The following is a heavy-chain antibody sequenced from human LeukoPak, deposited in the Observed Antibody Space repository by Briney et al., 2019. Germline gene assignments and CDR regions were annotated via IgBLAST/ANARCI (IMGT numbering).Heavy chain of an antibody. V-gene: IGHV4-34*01. CDR2: INHSRST. J-gene: IGHJ5*02. Sequence: SETLSLTCAVYGGSFSGYYWSWIRQPPGKGLEWIGEINHSRSTNYNPSLKSRVTISVDTSKNQFSLKLSSVTAADTAVYYCARGGYGSGSYLSPYLMGRNWFDPWGQGTLVTVSS. CDR1: GGSFSGYY. D-gene: IGHD3-10*01. CDR3: ARGGYGSGSYLSPYLMGRNWFDP.